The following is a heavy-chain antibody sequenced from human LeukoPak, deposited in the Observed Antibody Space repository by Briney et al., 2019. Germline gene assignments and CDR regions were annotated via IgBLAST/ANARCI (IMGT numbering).Heavy chain of an antibody. CDR1: GFTFSSYE. J-gene: IGHJ4*02. V-gene: IGHV3-48*03. Sequence: GGSLRLSCAASGFTFSSYEMNWVRQAPGKGLEWVSYISSSGSTIYYADSVKGRFTISRDNAKNSLYLQMNSLRAEDTAVYYCARVPGTKSPIDYWGQGTLVTVSA. CDR3: ARVPGTKSPIDY. CDR2: ISSSGSTI.